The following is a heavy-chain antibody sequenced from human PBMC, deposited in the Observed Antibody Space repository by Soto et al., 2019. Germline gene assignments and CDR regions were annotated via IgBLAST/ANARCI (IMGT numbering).Heavy chain of an antibody. V-gene: IGHV3-23*01. CDR2: ISGSGGST. CDR1: GFTFSSYA. D-gene: IGHD3-10*01. Sequence: GGSLRLSCAASGFTFSSYAMSWVRQAPGKGLEWVSAISGSGGSTYYADSVKGRFTISRDNSKNTLYLQMNSLRAEDTAVYHCAVRGVNYYFDYWGQGTLVTVSS. J-gene: IGHJ4*02. CDR3: AVRGVNYYFDY.